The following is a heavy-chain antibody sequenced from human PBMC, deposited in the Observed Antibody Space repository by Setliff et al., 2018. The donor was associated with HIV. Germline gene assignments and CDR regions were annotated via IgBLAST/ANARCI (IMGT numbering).Heavy chain of an antibody. CDR1: GGSMSTYY. V-gene: IGHV4-4*08. CDR3: ARDRPPSTVDMLGAFDR. D-gene: IGHD4-17*01. J-gene: IGHJ3*02. CDR2: IYTSGST. Sequence: PSETLSLTCTVSGGSMSTYYWSWIRQPPGKGLEWIGYIYTSGSTNYNPSLRSRVTISVDTSKNHFSLRLSSVTAADTAVYYCARDRPPSTVDMLGAFDRWGQGTMVTVSS.